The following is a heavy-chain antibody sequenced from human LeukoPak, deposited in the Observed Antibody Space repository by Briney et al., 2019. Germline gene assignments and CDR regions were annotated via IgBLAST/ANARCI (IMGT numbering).Heavy chain of an antibody. V-gene: IGHV4-39*01. CDR1: GGSISSSDYY. D-gene: IGHD6-13*01. J-gene: IGHJ4*02. CDR2: IYYTGST. Sequence: SETLSLTCTVSGGSISSSDYYWGWIRQPPVKGLEWIGSIYYTGSTYYNPSLKSRLTMSVDTSNNQSSLMLTSVTAADTAVYYCARRDPIAAAGSFDSWGQGTLVTVSS. CDR3: ARRDPIAAAGSFDS.